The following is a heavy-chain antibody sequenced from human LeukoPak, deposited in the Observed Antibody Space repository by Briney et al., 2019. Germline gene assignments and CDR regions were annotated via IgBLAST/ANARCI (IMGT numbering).Heavy chain of an antibody. D-gene: IGHD3-10*01. J-gene: IGHJ6*02. CDR3: AKDLSGSPGYYYGMDV. V-gene: IGHV3-23*01. Sequence: GGSLRLSCAASGFTFSSYAMSWVRQARGKGGEWVSAISGGGGSTYYADSVKGRFTTSRDNSKNTLYLQMNSLRAEDTAVYYCAKDLSGSPGYYYGMDVWGQGTTVTVSS. CDR2: ISGGGGST. CDR1: GFTFSSYA.